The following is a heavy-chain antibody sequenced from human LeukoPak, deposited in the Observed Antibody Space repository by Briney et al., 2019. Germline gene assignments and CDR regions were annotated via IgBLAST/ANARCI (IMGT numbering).Heavy chain of an antibody. V-gene: IGHV1-69*04. D-gene: IGHD1-26*01. CDR1: GGTFSSYA. Sequence: SVKVSCKASGGTFSSYAISWVRQAPGQGLEWMGRIIPILGIANYAQKFQGRVTITADKSTSTAYMELSSLRSEDTAVCYCAREIGGDTMSYFDYWGQGTLVTVSS. J-gene: IGHJ4*02. CDR2: IIPILGIA. CDR3: AREIGGDTMSYFDY.